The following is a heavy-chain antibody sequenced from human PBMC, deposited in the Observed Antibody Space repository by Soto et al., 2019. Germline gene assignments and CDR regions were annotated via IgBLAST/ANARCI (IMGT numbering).Heavy chain of an antibody. CDR2: IVVVSCSK. CDR3: TADHPHMAMGWPV. CDR1: GVNLGSFG. V-gene: IGHV1-58*01. Sequence: SVKVSSKASGVNLGSFGVQFLLQTRGRDVDWIGGIVVVSCSKNYAWQFQGRVAISRDMSSRTAYLDLYDLKSDDTAVYFCTADHPHMAMGWPVWGQGTTVTLSS. J-gene: IGHJ6*02. D-gene: IGHD1-26*01.